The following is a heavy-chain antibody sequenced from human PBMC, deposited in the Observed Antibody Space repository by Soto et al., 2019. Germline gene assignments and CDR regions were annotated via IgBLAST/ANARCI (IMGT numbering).Heavy chain of an antibody. CDR3: ARDGITYGPAPVIYFDL. CDR1: GYTFNIFA. V-gene: IGHV1-3*01. J-gene: IGHJ4*02. Sequence: QVHLVQSGAEVKKPVASVKVSCQASGYTFNIFAMHWVRQAPGQRLEWMGWIHAGNGSTKYSQKFQGRITITRDSSAFTTYLELSSLRSADTGVYYCARDGITYGPAPVIYFDLWGQGTLVAVSS. CDR2: IHAGNGST. D-gene: IGHD3-10*01.